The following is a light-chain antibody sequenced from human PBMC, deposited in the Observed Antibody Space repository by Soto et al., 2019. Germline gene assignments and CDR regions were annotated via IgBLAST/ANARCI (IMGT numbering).Light chain of an antibody. Sequence: EIVMTQSPATLSVSPGERATLSCRARQSVGSNLAWYQQKPGQAPRLLIYGASTRATGIPARFSGSGSGTEFTLTINSLQSEDFAVYYCQQYKNWPPLTFGGGTKVDIK. CDR2: GAS. V-gene: IGKV3-15*01. CDR3: QQYKNWPPLT. CDR1: QSVGSN. J-gene: IGKJ4*01.